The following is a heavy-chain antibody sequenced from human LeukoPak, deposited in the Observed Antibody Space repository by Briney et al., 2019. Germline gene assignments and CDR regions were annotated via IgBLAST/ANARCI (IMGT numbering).Heavy chain of an antibody. D-gene: IGHD3-3*01. Sequence: GASVKVSCKASGYTFTSYGISWVRQAPGQGLEWMGWISAYNGNTNYAQKLQGRVTMTTDTSTSTAYMELRSPRSDDTAVYYCARSEFTIFGVVRAFDYWGQGTLVTVSS. CDR2: ISAYNGNT. J-gene: IGHJ4*02. CDR3: ARSEFTIFGVVRAFDY. CDR1: GYTFTSYG. V-gene: IGHV1-18*01.